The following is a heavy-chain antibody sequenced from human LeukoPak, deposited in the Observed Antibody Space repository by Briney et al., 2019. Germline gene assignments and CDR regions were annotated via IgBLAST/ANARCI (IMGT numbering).Heavy chain of an antibody. J-gene: IGHJ4*02. D-gene: IGHD2-2*01. CDR3: ANCPSSTSYYGFDY. Sequence: ASVKVSCKASGYTFTNYYIHWVRQAPGQGLEWMGIINPSGGSTNFAQKFQGRVTMTTDTSTITVYMELSSLRSEDTAVYYCANCPSSTSYYGFDYWGQGTLVTVSS. CDR2: INPSGGST. V-gene: IGHV1-46*01. CDR1: GYTFTNYY.